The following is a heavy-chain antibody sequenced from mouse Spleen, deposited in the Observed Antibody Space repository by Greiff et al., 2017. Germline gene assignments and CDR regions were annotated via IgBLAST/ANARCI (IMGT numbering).Heavy chain of an antibody. CDR2: ISYDGSN. D-gene: IGHD4-1*02. CDR1: GYSITSGYY. Sequence: EVKLMESGPGLVKPSQSLSLTCSVTGYSITSGYYWNWIRQFPGNKLEWMGYISYDGSNNYNPSLKNRISITRDTSKNQFFLKLNSVTTEDTATYYCARGQLGRKVYFDYWGQGTTLTVSS. J-gene: IGHJ2*01. V-gene: IGHV3-6*01. CDR3: ARGQLGRKVYFDY.